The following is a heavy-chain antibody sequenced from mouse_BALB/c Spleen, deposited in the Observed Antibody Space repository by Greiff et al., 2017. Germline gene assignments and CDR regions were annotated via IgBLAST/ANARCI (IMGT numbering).Heavy chain of an antibody. CDR1: GYTFTSYW. CDR3: TRLDDAMDY. V-gene: IGHV1-69*02. CDR2: IYPSDSYT. J-gene: IGHJ4*01. Sequence: QVQLKQPGAELVRPGASVKLSCKASGYTFTSYWINWVKQRPGQGLEWIGNIYPSDSYTNYNQKFKDKATLTVDKSSSTAYMQLSSPTSEDSAVYYCTRLDDAMDYWGQGTSVTVSS.